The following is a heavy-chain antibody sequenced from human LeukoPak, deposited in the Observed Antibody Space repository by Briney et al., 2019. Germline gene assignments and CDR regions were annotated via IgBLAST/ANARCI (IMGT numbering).Heavy chain of an antibody. CDR1: GLTLSSYW. D-gene: IGHD6-19*01. CDR2: MKQDGSEK. Sequence: GGSLRLSCAASGLTLSSYWMSWVRQAPGTGLEWVANMKQDGSEKYYVASVKGRFTISRDNAKNSLHLQMNSLRAEDTAFYYWTGGAGSGWDFFHTPWGQGTLVTVST. J-gene: IGHJ5*02. V-gene: IGHV3-7*03. CDR3: TGGAGSGWDFFHTP.